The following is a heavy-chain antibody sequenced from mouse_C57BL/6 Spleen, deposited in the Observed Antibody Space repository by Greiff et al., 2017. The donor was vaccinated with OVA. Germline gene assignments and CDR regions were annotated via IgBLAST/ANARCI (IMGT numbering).Heavy chain of an antibody. D-gene: IGHD2-4*01. CDR3: ARSDYDYEAWFAY. V-gene: IGHV1-18*01. CDR1: GYTFTDYN. Sequence: VQLKQSGPELVKPGASVKIPCKASGYTFTDYNMDWVKQSHGKSLEWIGDINPNNGGTIYNQKFKGKATLTVDKSSSTAYMELRSLTSEDTAVYYCARSDYDYEAWFAYWGQGTLVTVSA. CDR2: INPNNGGT. J-gene: IGHJ3*01.